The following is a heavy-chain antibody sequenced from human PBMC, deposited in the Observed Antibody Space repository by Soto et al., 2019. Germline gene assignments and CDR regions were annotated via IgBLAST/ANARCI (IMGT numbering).Heavy chain of an antibody. CDR2: ISGSGGST. CDR1: GFTFSSYA. V-gene: IGHV3-23*01. CDR3: AKSGDTMIVVVNDAFDI. J-gene: IGHJ3*02. Sequence: LRLSCAASGFTFSSYAMSWVRQAPGKGLEWVSAISGSGGSTYYADSVKGRFTISRDNSKNTLYLQMNSLRAEDTAVYYCAKSGDTMIVVVNDAFDIWGQGTMVTVSS. D-gene: IGHD3-22*01.